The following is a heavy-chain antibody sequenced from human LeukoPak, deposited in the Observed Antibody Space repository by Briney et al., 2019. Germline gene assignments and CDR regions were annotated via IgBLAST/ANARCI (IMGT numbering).Heavy chain of an antibody. J-gene: IGHJ3*02. CDR2: ISAYNGNT. V-gene: IGHV1-18*01. CDR3: ARVLYSSGWSDAFDI. Sequence: VASVTVSCKASGYTFTSYGISWVRQAPGQGLEWMGWISAYNGNTNYAQKPQGRVTMTTDTSTSTAYMELRSLRSDDTAVYYCARVLYSSGWSDAFDIWGQGTMVTVSS. D-gene: IGHD6-19*01. CDR1: GYTFTSYG.